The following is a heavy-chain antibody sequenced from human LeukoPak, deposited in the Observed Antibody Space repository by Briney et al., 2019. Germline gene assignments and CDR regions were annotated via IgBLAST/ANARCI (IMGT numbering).Heavy chain of an antibody. CDR2: IKQDGSEK. V-gene: IGHV3-7*01. D-gene: IGHD3-3*01. CDR3: ASPKPHISGFLEWSGPMDV. CDR1: GFTFSSYW. Sequence: GGSLRLSCAASGFTFSSYWMSWVRQAPGKGLEWVANIKQDGSEKYYVDSVKGRFTISRDNAKNSLYLQMNSLRAEDTAVYYCASPKPHISGFLEWSGPMDVWGKGTTVTVSS. J-gene: IGHJ6*03.